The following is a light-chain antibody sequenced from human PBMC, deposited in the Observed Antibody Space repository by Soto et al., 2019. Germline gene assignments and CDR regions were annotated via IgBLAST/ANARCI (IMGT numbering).Light chain of an antibody. CDR3: FSYTNSITWV. Sequence: QSALTQPASVSGSPGQSITISCTGTSSDVGSYNLVSWYQHHPGKAPKLLTYEVSKRPSGVSNRFSGSKSGNTASLTISGLQVEDEADYFCFSYTNSITWVFGGGTKLTVL. CDR1: SSDVGSYNL. J-gene: IGLJ3*02. CDR2: EVS. V-gene: IGLV2-23*02.